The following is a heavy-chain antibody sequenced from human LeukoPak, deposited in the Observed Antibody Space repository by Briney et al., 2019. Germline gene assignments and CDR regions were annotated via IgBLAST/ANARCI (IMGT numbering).Heavy chain of an antibody. CDR2: ISAYNGNT. J-gene: IGHJ4*02. V-gene: IGHV1-18*01. D-gene: IGHD3-3*01. CDR3: ARAAIRRFFEPSYFDY. Sequence: GASVTVSFKASGYTFTIYGISWVRQAPGQGLEWVGWISAYNGNTNYAQKRQGRVTMTTDTSTSTAYMELRSLRSDDTAVYYCARAAIRRFFEPSYFDYWGQGTLVPVSS. CDR1: GYTFTIYG.